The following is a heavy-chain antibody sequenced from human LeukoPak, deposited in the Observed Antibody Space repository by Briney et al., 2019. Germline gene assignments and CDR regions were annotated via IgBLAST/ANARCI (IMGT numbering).Heavy chain of an antibody. V-gene: IGHV3-7*04. D-gene: IGHD1-26*01. Sequence: GGSLRLSCAASGFTFSSYWMTWVRQAPGKGLEWVANIKQDGSDKYYADSVKGRFTNSRDNAKNSLYLQMNSLRAEDTAVYYCARYNGGSYKAYDFWSQGTLVTVSS. CDR1: GFTFSSYW. J-gene: IGHJ4*02. CDR3: ARYNGGSYKAYDF. CDR2: IKQDGSDK.